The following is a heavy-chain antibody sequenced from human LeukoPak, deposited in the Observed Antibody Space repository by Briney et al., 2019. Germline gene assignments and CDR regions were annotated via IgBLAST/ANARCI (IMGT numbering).Heavy chain of an antibody. CDR3: ARAFTRTSGWRY. CDR2: INPNSGGT. CDR1: GYTFTGYY. D-gene: IGHD6-19*01. Sequence: ASVKVSCKASGYTFTGYYMHWVRQAPGQGLEWMGWINPNSGGTNYAQKFQGWVTMTRDTSISTAYMVLSRLRSDDTAVYYCARAFTRTSGWRYWGQGTLVTVSS. J-gene: IGHJ4*02. V-gene: IGHV1-2*04.